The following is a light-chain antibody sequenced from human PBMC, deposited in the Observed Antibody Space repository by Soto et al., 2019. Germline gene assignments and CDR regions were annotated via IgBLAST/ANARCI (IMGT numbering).Light chain of an antibody. J-gene: IGKJ1*01. Sequence: EIVLTQSPGTLSLSPGERDTLSCSASQSVNPYYLAWCQQKPGQAPRLLIYSASSRATGIQDRFSGSGSGTDFTITISRLEPEDFVVYYCQYYGSSLWTFGQATKVEIK. CDR3: QYYGSSLWT. CDR2: SAS. V-gene: IGKV3-20*01. CDR1: QSVNPYY.